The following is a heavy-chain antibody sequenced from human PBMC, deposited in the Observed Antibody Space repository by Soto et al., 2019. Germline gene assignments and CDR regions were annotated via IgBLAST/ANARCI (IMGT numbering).Heavy chain of an antibody. CDR3: ARDILFDY. D-gene: IGHD2-15*01. Sequence: ASVKVSCTDSEYTFTNYALHWVRQAPGQRLEWMGWINAGNGNTKYSQKFQGRVTITRDTSASTAYMELSSLRSEDTAVYYCARDILFDYWGQGTLVTV. J-gene: IGHJ4*02. V-gene: IGHV1-3*01. CDR1: EYTFTNYA. CDR2: INAGNGNT.